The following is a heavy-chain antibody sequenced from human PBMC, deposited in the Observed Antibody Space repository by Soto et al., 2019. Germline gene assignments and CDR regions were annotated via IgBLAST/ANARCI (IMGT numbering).Heavy chain of an antibody. Sequence: SETLSLTCNVSGASMRSYSWTWMRLSPGKGLEWIGDIFYSGSSNLNPSLRSRLSISIYTSKNKFSLMLKFVTAADTAVYYCAGDLRCCGLDVWGQGTTVTVSS. CDR2: IFYSGSS. CDR1: GASMRSYS. V-gene: IGHV4-59*01. D-gene: IGHD3-9*01. CDR3: AGDLRCCGLDV. J-gene: IGHJ6*02.